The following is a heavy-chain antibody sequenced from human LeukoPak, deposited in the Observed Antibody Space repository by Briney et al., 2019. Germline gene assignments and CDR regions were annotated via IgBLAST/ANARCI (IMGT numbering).Heavy chain of an antibody. J-gene: IGHJ5*02. CDR1: SGSIRSYY. Sequence: SETLSLTCTVSSGSIRSYYWGWVRQSPEKGLEWIGEVSPGGYTTYNPSLRSRVIISEDTSENQLSLNVTSVTAADTALYYCARIRCGRGQARCYNHWAQGSLVTVSS. CDR3: ARIRCGRGQARCYNH. D-gene: IGHD2-21*01. CDR2: VSPGGYT. V-gene: IGHV4-34*01.